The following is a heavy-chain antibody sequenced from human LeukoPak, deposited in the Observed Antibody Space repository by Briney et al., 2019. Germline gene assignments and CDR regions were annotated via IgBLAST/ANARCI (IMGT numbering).Heavy chain of an antibody. CDR1: GSTFSTYW. CDR2: INSDGSST. D-gene: IGHD1-26*01. CDR3: ASGRYYFDY. V-gene: IGHV3-74*01. Sequence: GGSLRLSCAASGSTFSTYWMHWVRQAPGKGLVWVSRINSDGSSTTYADSVKGRFTISRDNAKNTLYLQMNSLRAEDTAVYYCASGRYYFDYWGQGTLVSVSS. J-gene: IGHJ4*02.